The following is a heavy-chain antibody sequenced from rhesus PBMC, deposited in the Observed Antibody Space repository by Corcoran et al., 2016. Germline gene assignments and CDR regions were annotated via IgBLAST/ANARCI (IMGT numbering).Heavy chain of an antibody. CDR2: IYGSGGGT. J-gene: IGHJ4*01. CDR3: ARGDSSGWSPSFDY. CDR1: GGSISDDYY. V-gene: IGHV4-106*01. D-gene: IGHD6S26*01. Sequence: QVQLQESGPGLVKPSETLSLTCAVSGGSISDDYYWSWIRQPPGKGLEWIGYIYGSGGGTNYNPSLKNRVTISIDTSKNQFSLKLSSVTAADMAVYYCARGDSSGWSPSFDYWGQGVLVTVSS.